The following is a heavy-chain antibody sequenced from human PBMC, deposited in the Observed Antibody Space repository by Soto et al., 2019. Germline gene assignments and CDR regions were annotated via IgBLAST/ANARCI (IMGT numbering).Heavy chain of an antibody. CDR2: IIPIFGSA. CDR3: ARDRGGYSSRAPEYYFDY. CDR1: GGTFSSYA. Sequence: ASVKVSCKASGGTFSSYAISWVRQAPGQGLEWMGGIIPIFGSANYAQKFQGRVTITADESTSTAYMELSSLRSEDTAVYYCARDRGGYSSRAPEYYFDYWGQGTLVTVSS. V-gene: IGHV1-69*13. D-gene: IGHD5-18*01. J-gene: IGHJ4*02.